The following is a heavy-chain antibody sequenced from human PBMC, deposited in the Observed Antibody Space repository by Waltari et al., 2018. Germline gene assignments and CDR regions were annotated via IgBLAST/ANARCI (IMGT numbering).Heavy chain of an antibody. CDR2: IYYSGST. V-gene: IGHV4-30-4*08. CDR1: GGSIRSRDTH. Sequence: QVQLQKPGPGLAKPPQRMCLTCTLAGGSIRSRDTHTSWIASTTGKGLEWIGYIYYSGSTYYNPSLKSRVTISVDTAKNQFSLKLSSVTAADTAVYYCARAGSSWFLSSYAFDIWGQGTMVTVSS. J-gene: IGHJ3*02. D-gene: IGHD6-13*01. CDR3: ARAGSSWFLSSYAFDI.